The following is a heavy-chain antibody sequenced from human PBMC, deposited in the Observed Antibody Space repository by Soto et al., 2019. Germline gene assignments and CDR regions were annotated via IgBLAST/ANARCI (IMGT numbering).Heavy chain of an antibody. CDR2: INHSGSA. J-gene: IGHJ4*02. Sequence: PSKPLSLTCVFYGGSSGGDFTTWTRHPPGQGLEWIGEINHSGSANYTPSLKSRVTISVGTTKNQFSLKLTSVAAADTAVYYCAVWSVGSMIFGVSKEYWGQGTQVTVSS. CDR1: GGSSGGDF. V-gene: IGHV4-34*01. CDR3: AVWSVGSMIFGVSKEY. D-gene: IGHD3-3*01.